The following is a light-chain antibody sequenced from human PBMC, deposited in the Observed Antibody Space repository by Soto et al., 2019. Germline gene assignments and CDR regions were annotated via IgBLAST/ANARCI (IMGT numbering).Light chain of an antibody. J-gene: IGKJ4*01. V-gene: IGKV3-20*01. CDR1: QSVSNNY. Sequence: IGLSQSPGTLSLSTGERATLSCRASQSVSNNYLAWYQQKPGQAPRLLIYGASNRATGIPDRFSGSGSGTDFTLTISRLEPEDFAVYYCQQYGSSPLTFGGGTKVDIK. CDR2: GAS. CDR3: QQYGSSPLT.